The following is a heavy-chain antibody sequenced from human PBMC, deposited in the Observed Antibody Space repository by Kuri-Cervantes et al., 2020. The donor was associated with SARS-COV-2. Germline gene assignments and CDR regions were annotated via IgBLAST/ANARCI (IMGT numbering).Heavy chain of an antibody. Sequence: GGSLRLSCAASGSTFSSYAMSWVRQAPGKGLEWVSVIYSGGSSTYYADSVKGRFTISRDNSKNTLYLQMNSLRAEDTAVYYCAKDLGDYGMDVWGQGTTVTVSS. CDR1: GSTFSSYA. CDR3: AKDLGDYGMDV. CDR2: IYSGGSST. V-gene: IGHV3-23*03. D-gene: IGHD3-16*01. J-gene: IGHJ6*02.